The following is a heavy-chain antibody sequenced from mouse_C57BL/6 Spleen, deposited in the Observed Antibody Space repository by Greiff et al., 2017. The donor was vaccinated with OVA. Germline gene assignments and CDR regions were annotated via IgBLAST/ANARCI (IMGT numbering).Heavy chain of an antibody. V-gene: IGHV5-4*01. CDR2: ISDGGSYT. Sequence: EVQGVESGGGLVKPGGSLKLSCAASGFTFSSYAMSWVRQTPEKRLEWVATISDGGSYTYYADNVYGRFPISSDNAKNNLYLQMSHLKSEDTAMYYCARAPLYDYDWYFDVWGKGTTVTVSS. CDR3: ARAPLYDYDWYFDV. CDR1: GFTFSSYA. J-gene: IGHJ1*03. D-gene: IGHD2-4*01.